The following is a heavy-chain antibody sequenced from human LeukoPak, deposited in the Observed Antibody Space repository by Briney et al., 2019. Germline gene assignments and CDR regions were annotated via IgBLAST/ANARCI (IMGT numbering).Heavy chain of an antibody. D-gene: IGHD1-26*01. V-gene: IGHV3-23*01. J-gene: IGHJ4*02. CDR1: GFTFSSYG. Sequence: GGSLRLSCAASGFTFSSYGMSWVRQAPGKGLDWVSAISGSGGRTYYADSVKGRFAISRDNSKNTLYLQMNSLRAEDTAVYYCARSGGWTPTVYYFDYWGQGTLVTVSS. CDR3: ARSGGWTPTVYYFDY. CDR2: ISGSGGRT.